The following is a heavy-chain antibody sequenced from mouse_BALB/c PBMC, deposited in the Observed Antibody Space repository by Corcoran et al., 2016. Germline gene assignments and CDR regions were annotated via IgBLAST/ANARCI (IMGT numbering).Heavy chain of an antibody. CDR3: ARGDYGSSPCAY. V-gene: IGHV3-6*02. Sequence: DVQLQESGPGLVKPSQSLSLTCSVTGYSITSGYYWNWIRQFPGNKLEWMGYISYDGSNNYNPSLKNRISITRDTSKNQFFLKLNSVTTEDTATYYCARGDYGSSPCAYWGQGTLVTVSA. CDR1: GYSITSGYY. CDR2: ISYDGSN. J-gene: IGHJ3*01. D-gene: IGHD1-1*01.